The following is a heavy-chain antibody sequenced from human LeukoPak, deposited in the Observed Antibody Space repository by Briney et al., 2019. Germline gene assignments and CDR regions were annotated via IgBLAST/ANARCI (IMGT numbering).Heavy chain of an antibody. V-gene: IGHV4-4*07. CDR3: ARYGSTGLDY. Sequence: SETLSLTCTVSGASISSYYWSWIRQPAGKGLKWIGRMYTSGTTDYNPSLKSRVTMSVDTSKNQFSLKLSSVTAADTAMYYCARYGSTGLDYWGQGTLVTVSS. J-gene: IGHJ4*02. CDR2: MYTSGTT. CDR1: GASISSYY. D-gene: IGHD3-22*01.